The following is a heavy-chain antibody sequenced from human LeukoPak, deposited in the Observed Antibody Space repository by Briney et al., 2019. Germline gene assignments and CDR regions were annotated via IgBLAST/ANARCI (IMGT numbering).Heavy chain of an antibody. CDR2: INHSGST. CDR1: GGSFSGYY. D-gene: IGHD3-16*02. Sequence: PSETLSLTCAVYGGSFSGYYWSWIRQPPGKGLEWIGEINHSGSTNYNPSLKSRVTISVDTSKNQFSLKLSSVTAADTAVYYCARSPFWGSYRRTYYFDYWGQGTLVTVSS. V-gene: IGHV4-34*01. J-gene: IGHJ4*02. CDR3: ARSPFWGSYRRTYYFDY.